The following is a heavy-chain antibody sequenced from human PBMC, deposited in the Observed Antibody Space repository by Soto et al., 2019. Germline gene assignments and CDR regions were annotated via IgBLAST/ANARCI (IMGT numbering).Heavy chain of an antibody. D-gene: IGHD4-17*01. CDR1: GYTFTSHG. CDR3: ARDFYGGNSAFDI. V-gene: IGHV1-18*01. J-gene: IGHJ3*02. Sequence: ASVKVSCKASGYTFTSHGISWVRQAPGQGLEWMGWISAYNGNTNYAQKLQGRVTMTTGTSTSTAYMELRSLRSDDTAVYYCARDFYGGNSAFDIWGQGTMVTVSS. CDR2: ISAYNGNT.